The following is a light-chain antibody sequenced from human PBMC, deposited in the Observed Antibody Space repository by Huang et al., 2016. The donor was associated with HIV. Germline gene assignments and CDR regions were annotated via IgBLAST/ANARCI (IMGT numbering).Light chain of an antibody. CDR3: QQRRSWPLT. CDR2: DGA. J-gene: IGKJ4*01. Sequence: EVVLTQSPPTLSLFPGETATLSCRASQTIGTYVAWYQQRPGQGPRLLIYDGANRAAGVPARISGAGSGTTFTLRISGLESEDFGVYYCQQRRSWPLTFGGGTKVEV. CDR1: QTIGTY. V-gene: IGKV3-11*01.